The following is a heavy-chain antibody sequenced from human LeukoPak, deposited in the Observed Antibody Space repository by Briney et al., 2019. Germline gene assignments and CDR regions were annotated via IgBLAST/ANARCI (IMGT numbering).Heavy chain of an antibody. CDR3: ARDRSGQTGYFDY. CDR2: ISYDGSNK. V-gene: IGHV3-30*04. D-gene: IGHD7-27*01. Sequence: PGGSLRLSCAASGFTFSSYAMHWVRQAPGKGLEWVAVISYDGSNKYYADSVKGRFTISRDNSKNTLYLQMNSLRAEDTAVYYCARDRSGQTGYFDYWGQGTLVTVSS. J-gene: IGHJ4*02. CDR1: GFTFSSYA.